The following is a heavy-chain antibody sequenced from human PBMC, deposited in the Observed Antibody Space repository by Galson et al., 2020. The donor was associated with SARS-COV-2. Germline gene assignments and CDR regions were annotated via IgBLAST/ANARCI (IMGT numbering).Heavy chain of an antibody. J-gene: IGHJ5*02. CDR1: GDYLDRGGLY. CDR3: VRAGHSVFNWFDP. CDR2: VYFTGST. D-gene: IGHD3-3*01. V-gene: IGHV4-31*03. Sequence: SQTLSLTCTVSGDYLDRGGLYWSWIRQLPGKGLEWIGHVYFTGSTYYNPSLKSRVSISADTSKNQFSLKLSSVTAADTAVYYCVRAGHSVFNWFDPWGQGTLVT.